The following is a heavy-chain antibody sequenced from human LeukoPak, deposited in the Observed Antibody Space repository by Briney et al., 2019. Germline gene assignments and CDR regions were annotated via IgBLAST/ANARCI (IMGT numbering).Heavy chain of an antibody. CDR3: ARLTGYSSGWYDY. D-gene: IGHD6-19*01. CDR2: IYYSGST. Sequence: SETLSLTCTVSGGSISSSYWSWIRQPPGKGLEWIGYIYYSGSTNYNPSLKSRVTISVDTSKNQFSLKLSSVTAADTAVYYCARLTGYSSGWYDYWGQGTLVTVSS. J-gene: IGHJ4*02. V-gene: IGHV4-59*08. CDR1: GGSISSSY.